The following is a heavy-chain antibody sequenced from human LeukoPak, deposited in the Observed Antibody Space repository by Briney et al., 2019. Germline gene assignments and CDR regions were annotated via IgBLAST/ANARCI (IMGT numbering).Heavy chain of an antibody. D-gene: IGHD2-8*01. V-gene: IGHV1-2*02. CDR1: GYTFTDYF. Sequence: ASVKVSCKASGYTFTDYFMHWVRQAPGQGLESMGWIDADSGTPTYPQKFQGRVTMTRDTSTSTAYMELSRLISDDTAVYYCARAGDLNGNPYWGQGTLVTVSS. CDR2: IDADSGTP. CDR3: ARAGDLNGNPY. J-gene: IGHJ4*02.